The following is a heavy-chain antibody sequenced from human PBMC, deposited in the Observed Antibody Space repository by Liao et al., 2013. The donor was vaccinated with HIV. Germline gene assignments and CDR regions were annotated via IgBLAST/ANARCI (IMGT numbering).Heavy chain of an antibody. CDR1: GGFISGYY. V-gene: IGHV4-4*07. CDR2: IYTSGSI. CDR3: ARGPNRGRDLLYAFDV. J-gene: IGHJ3*01. Sequence: QVQLQESGPGLVKPSETLSLACTLSGGFISGYYWSWIRQPAGKGLEWIGRIYTSGSINYNPSLKSRVTISVDTSRNQFSLKLNSVTAADTAVYYCARGPNRGRDLLYAFDVWGQGTLVTVSS. D-gene: IGHD1-26*01.